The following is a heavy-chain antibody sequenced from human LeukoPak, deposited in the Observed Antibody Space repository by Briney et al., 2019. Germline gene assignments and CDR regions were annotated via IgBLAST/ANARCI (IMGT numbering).Heavy chain of an antibody. J-gene: IGHJ4*02. V-gene: IGHV1-69*04. Sequence: GASVKVSCKASGGTFSSYAISWVRQASGQGLEWMGRIIPILGIANYAQKFQGRVTITADKSTSTAYMELSSLRSEDTAVYYCARDHVVVVVAATRSSLDYWGQGTLVTVSS. CDR1: GGTFSSYA. D-gene: IGHD2-15*01. CDR3: ARDHVVVVVAATRSSLDY. CDR2: IIPILGIA.